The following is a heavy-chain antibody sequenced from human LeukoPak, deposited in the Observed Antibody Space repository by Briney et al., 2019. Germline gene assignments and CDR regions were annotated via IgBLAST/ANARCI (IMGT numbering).Heavy chain of an antibody. Sequence: PSETLSLTCTVSGGSISSYYWSWIRQPPGKGLEWIAYIDYRGSTTYNPPLKSRVTISVDTSRNQFSLKLSSVTAADTAVYYCARSRSGYSYDHAAFDIWGQGTMVTVSS. J-gene: IGHJ3*02. D-gene: IGHD5-18*01. CDR2: IDYRGST. CDR1: GGSISSYY. CDR3: ARSRSGYSYDHAAFDI. V-gene: IGHV4-59*01.